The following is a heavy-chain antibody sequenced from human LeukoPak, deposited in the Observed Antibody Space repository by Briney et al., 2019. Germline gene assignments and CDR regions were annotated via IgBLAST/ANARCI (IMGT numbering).Heavy chain of an antibody. CDR1: GFTFSSYA. Sequence: QSGGSLRLSCAASGFTFSSYAMSWVRQAPGRGLEWVSSISGSSGSGGSTYYADSVKGRFTISRDNAKNSLYLQMNSLRAEDTAVYYCARDLMGIAYRGAFYYWGQGTLVTVSS. CDR2: SSGSGGST. D-gene: IGHD6-13*01. J-gene: IGHJ4*02. V-gene: IGHV3-23*01. CDR3: ARDLMGIAYRGAFYY.